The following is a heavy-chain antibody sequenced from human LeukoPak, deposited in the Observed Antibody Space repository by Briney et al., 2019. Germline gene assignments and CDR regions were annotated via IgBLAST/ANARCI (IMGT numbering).Heavy chain of an antibody. CDR1: GYTFTGYY. CDR2: INPNSGGT. D-gene: IGHD3-10*01. Sequence: ASVKVSCKASGYTFTGYYMHWVRQAPGQGLEWMGWINPNSGGTNYAQKFQGRVTMTRDTSISTAYMELSRLRSDDTAVYYCARVGVRGVINNWFDPWGQGTLVTVSS. CDR3: ARVGVRGVINNWFDP. V-gene: IGHV1-2*02. J-gene: IGHJ5*02.